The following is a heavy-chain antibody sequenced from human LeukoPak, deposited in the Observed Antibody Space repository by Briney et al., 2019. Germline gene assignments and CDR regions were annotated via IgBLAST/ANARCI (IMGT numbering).Heavy chain of an antibody. CDR2: INHSGST. CDR1: GGSFSGYY. D-gene: IGHD6-19*01. V-gene: IGHV4-34*01. CDR3: AEAVAGTSGWSDP. Sequence: SETLSLTCAVYGGSFSGYYWSWIRQPPGKGLEWIGEINHSGSTNYNPSLKSRVTISVDTSKNQFSLKLSSVTAADTAVYYCAEAVAGTSGWSDPWGQGTLVTVSS. J-gene: IGHJ5*02.